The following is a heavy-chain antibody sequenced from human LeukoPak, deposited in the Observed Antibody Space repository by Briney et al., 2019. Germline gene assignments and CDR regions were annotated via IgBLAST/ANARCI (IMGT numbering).Heavy chain of an antibody. V-gene: IGHV3-30*02. CDR2: IRYDGSNK. D-gene: IGHD3-10*01. Sequence: PGGSLRLSCAASGFTFSSYGMHWVRQAPGKGLEWVAFIRYDGSNKYYADSVKGRFTISRDNSKNTLYLQMNSLRAEDTAVYYCAKDSRSGSGYYYYYYMDVWGKGATVTISS. J-gene: IGHJ6*03. CDR3: AKDSRSGSGYYYYYYMDV. CDR1: GFTFSSYG.